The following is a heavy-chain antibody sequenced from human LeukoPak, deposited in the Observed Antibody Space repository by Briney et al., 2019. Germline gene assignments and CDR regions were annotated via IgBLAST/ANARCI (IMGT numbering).Heavy chain of an antibody. Sequence: ASVKVSCKASGYTFTSYGISWVRQAPGQGLEWMGWISAYNGNTNYAQKLQGRVTMTTDTSTSTAYMELRSLRSDDTAVYYCARDTNWNDDGWFDPWGQGTLVTVSS. D-gene: IGHD1-1*01. CDR2: ISAYNGNT. J-gene: IGHJ5*02. V-gene: IGHV1-18*01. CDR1: GYTFTSYG. CDR3: ARDTNWNDDGWFDP.